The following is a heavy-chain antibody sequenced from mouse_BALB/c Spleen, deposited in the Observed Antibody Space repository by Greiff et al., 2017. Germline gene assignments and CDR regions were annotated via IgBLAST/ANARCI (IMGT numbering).Heavy chain of an antibody. CDR1: GYSITSDYA. V-gene: IGHV3-2*02. D-gene: IGHD2-3*01. Sequence: EVKLVESGPGLVKPSQSLSLTCTVTGYSITSDYAWNWIRQFPGNKLEWMGYISYSGSTSYNPSLKSRISITRDTSKNQFFLQLNSVTTEDTATYYCARFDGYYVGYWGQGTTLTVSS. J-gene: IGHJ2*01. CDR2: ISYSGST. CDR3: ARFDGYYVGY.